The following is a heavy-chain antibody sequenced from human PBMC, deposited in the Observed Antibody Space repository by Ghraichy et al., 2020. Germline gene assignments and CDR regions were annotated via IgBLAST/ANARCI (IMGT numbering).Heavy chain of an antibody. D-gene: IGHD1-1*01. CDR3: ARDKGRYLNWFDP. J-gene: IGHJ5*02. V-gene: IGHV4-4*07. CDR1: GGSISSYY. Sequence: SQTLSLTFTVSGGSISSYYWSWIRQPAGKGLEWIGRIYNSGSTNYNPSLTSRVTMSVDTSKNQFSLKLSSVTAADTAVYYCARDKGRYLNWFDPWGQGTLVTVSS. CDR2: IYNSGST.